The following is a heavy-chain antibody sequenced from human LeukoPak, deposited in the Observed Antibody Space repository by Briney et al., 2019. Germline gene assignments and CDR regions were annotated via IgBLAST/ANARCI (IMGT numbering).Heavy chain of an antibody. CDR2: IYYSGST. Sequence: SETLSLTCTVSGGSINNYYWSCIRQPPGKGLEWIGYIYYSGSTNYNPSLKSRVTISVDTSKNQFSLKLTSVTAADTAVYYCAREAVAGGSGSNYYYYGADVWGQGTTVTVSS. CDR1: GGSINNYY. D-gene: IGHD3-10*01. CDR3: AREAVAGGSGSNYYYYGADV. J-gene: IGHJ6*02. V-gene: IGHV4-59*01.